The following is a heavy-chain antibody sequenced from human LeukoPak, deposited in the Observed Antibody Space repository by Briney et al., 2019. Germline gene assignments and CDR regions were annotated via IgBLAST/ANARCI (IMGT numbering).Heavy chain of an antibody. CDR1: GFTFSSYE. D-gene: IGHD3-3*01. J-gene: IGHJ5*02. Sequence: PGGSLRLSCAASGFTFSSYEMNWVRQAPGKGLEWIGEINHSGSTKYNPSLKSRVTISVDTSKNQFSLKLSSVTAADTAVYYCARGYHYDFWSGYYKGWFDPWGQGTLVTVSS. CDR3: ARGYHYDFWSGYYKGWFDP. CDR2: INHSGST. V-gene: IGHV4-34*01.